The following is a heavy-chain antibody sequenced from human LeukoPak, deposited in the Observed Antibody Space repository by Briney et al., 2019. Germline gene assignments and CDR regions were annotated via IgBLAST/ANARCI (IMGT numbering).Heavy chain of an antibody. CDR2: ISAYNGNT. Sequence: APVKVSCKASGYTFTSYGISWVRQAPGQGLEWMGWISAYNGNTNYAQKLQGRVTMTTDTSTSTAYMELRSLRSDDTAVYYCAREALSWQLVPYYYYGMDVWGQGTTVTVSS. CDR1: GYTFTSYG. J-gene: IGHJ6*02. CDR3: AREALSWQLVPYYYYGMDV. D-gene: IGHD6-13*01. V-gene: IGHV1-18*01.